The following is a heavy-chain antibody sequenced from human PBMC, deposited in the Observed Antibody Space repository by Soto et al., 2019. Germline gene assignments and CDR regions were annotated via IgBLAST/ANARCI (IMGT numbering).Heavy chain of an antibody. CDR3: ARVGIAQDFDI. V-gene: IGHV1-69*13. D-gene: IGHD6-13*01. CDR2: IIPIFGTA. CDR1: GYTFTSYY. J-gene: IGHJ3*02. Sequence: SVKVSCKASGYTFTSYYMHWVRQAPGQGLEWMGGIIPIFGTANYAQKFQGRVTITADESTSTAYMELSSLRSEDTAVYYCARVGIAQDFDIWGQGTMVTVSS.